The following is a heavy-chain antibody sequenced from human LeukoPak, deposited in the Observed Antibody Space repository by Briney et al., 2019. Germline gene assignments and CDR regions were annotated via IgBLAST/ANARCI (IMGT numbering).Heavy chain of an antibody. Sequence: GGSLRLSCAASGFTFSSYCMHWARQAPGKGLEWVAVISYDGSNKYYADSVKGRFTISRDNSKNTLYLQMNSLRAEDTAVYYCAKVEDTGPFDPWGQGTLVTVSS. CDR2: ISYDGSNK. V-gene: IGHV3-30*18. J-gene: IGHJ5*02. CDR1: GFTFSSYC. D-gene: IGHD5-18*01. CDR3: AKVEDTGPFDP.